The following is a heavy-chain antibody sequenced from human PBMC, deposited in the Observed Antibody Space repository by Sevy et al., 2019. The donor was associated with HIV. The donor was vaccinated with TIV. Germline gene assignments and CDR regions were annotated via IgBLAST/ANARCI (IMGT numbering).Heavy chain of an antibody. D-gene: IGHD6-6*01. CDR2: IYYSGST. J-gene: IGHJ6*03. V-gene: IGHV4-59*01. CDR3: ARGLYSSSLSYYYYYYMDV. Sequence: SETLSLTCTVSGGSISSYYWSWIRQPPGKGLEWIGYIYYSGSTNYNPSLKSRVTISVDTSKNQFSLKLSSVTAADTAVYYCARGLYSSSLSYYYYYYMDVSGKGTSVTVSS. CDR1: GGSISSYY.